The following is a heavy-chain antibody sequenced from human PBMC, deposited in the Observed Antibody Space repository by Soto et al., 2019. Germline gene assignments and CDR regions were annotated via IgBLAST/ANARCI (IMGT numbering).Heavy chain of an antibody. CDR1: GGTFSSYA. J-gene: IGHJ6*02. CDR2: IIPIFGTA. Sequence: SVKVSCKASGGTFSSYAISWVRQAPGQGLEWMGGIIPIFGTANYAQKFQGRVTITADESTSTAYMELSSLRSEDTAVYYCARGRWLSEKHYYYGMDVRGQGPTVTVSS. CDR3: ARGRWLSEKHYYYGMDV. D-gene: IGHD3-22*01. V-gene: IGHV1-69*13.